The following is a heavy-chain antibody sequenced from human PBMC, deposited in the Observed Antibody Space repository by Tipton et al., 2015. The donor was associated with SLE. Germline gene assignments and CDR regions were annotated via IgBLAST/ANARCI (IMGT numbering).Heavy chain of an antibody. CDR2: IFYTGHT. V-gene: IGHV4-30-4*01. D-gene: IGHD3-3*01. CDR3: ARDRGHRDGSGYYPYEAFDY. J-gene: IGHJ4*02. Sequence: TLSLTCTVSGASINSADYYWSWIRQHPGKGLEWIGYIFYTGHTNYNPSLQGRATISLGMSDNQFSLKVNSVTAADTAVYFCARDRGHRDGSGYYPYEAFDYWGQGTLVTVSS. CDR1: GASINSADYY.